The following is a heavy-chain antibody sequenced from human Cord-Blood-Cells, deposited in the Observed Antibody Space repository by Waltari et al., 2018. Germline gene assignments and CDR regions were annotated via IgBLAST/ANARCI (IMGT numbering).Heavy chain of an antibody. D-gene: IGHD3-10*01. Sequence: EVQLVESGGGLVKPGGSLRLSCAASGFTFSSYSMNWVRQAPGKGLGLVASISSSSSYIYYADSVKGRFPISRDNAKNSLYLQMNSLRAEDTAVYYCARSGYFGDAFDIWGQGTMVTVSS. CDR2: ISSSSSYI. CDR1: GFTFSSYS. CDR3: ARSGYFGDAFDI. V-gene: IGHV3-21*01. J-gene: IGHJ3*02.